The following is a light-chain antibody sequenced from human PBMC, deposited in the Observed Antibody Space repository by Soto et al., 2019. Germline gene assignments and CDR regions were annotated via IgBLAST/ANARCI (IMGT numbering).Light chain of an antibody. CDR2: GNR. Sequence: QSLLTLPPSVSGAPGQRVTISCTGSRSNIGAGYDVQWYQQLPGTAPNLLIYGNRNRPSGVPDRFSDSKSGTSASLAITGLRAEDEADYYCQTSASSSLVFGNGSKVTVL. V-gene: IGLV1-40*01. CDR3: QTSASSSLV. J-gene: IGLJ1*01. CDR1: RSNIGAGYD.